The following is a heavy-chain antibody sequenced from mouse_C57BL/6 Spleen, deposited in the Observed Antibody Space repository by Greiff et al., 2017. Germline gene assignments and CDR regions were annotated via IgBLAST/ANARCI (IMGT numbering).Heavy chain of an antibody. D-gene: IGHD1-1*01. CDR2: ISDGGSYT. J-gene: IGHJ2*01. V-gene: IGHV5-4*01. CDR3: ARDGFILTGGYFDY. CDR1: GFTFSSYA. Sequence: EVKLVESGGGLVKPGGSLKLSCAASGFTFSSYAMSWVRQTPEKRLEWVATISDGGSYTYYPDNVKGRFTISRDNAKNNLYLQRSHLKSEDTAMYYCARDGFILTGGYFDYWGQGTTLTVSS.